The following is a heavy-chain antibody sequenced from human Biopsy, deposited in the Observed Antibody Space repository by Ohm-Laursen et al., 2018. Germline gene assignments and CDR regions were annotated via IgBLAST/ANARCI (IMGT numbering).Heavy chain of an antibody. CDR1: SYTFTDYN. V-gene: IGHV1-2*02. J-gene: IGHJ4*02. CDR2: INCKTGAT. CDR3: ARDPLKGHKRLDY. D-gene: IGHD3-16*01. Sequence: SVKVSCKASSYTFTDYNIHWMRQAPGQGLEWLGYINCKTGATNYAQKFQGTVTMTRDTSRSTAYLALGSLRSADAAIYYCARDPLKGHKRLDYWGQGSLVTVSS.